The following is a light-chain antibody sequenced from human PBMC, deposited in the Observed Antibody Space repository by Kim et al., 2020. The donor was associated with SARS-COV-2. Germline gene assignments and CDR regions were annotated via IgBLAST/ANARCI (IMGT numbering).Light chain of an antibody. Sequence: DIQMTQSPSSLSASLGDGVTITCRATQDIGNYLAWYQRKPGEPPKLLIYSASTLQSGVPSRFGGRGSGTDFTLTISSLQPEDVATYYCQKYDSAPWTFGQGTKVEIK. CDR2: SAS. V-gene: IGKV1-27*01. J-gene: IGKJ1*01. CDR3: QKYDSAPWT. CDR1: QDIGNY.